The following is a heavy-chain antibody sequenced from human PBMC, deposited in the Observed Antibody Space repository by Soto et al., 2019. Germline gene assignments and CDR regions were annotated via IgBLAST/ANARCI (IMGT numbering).Heavy chain of an antibody. CDR3: AKEDSSSRYFDY. J-gene: IGHJ4*02. CDR2: ISGSGGST. CDR1: GFTFSNYA. Sequence: EVKLLESGGGLVQPGGSPRLSCAASGFTFSNYAMRWVRQAPGKGLEWISGISGSGGSTYYADSVKGRFTISRDNSKNTLYLQMNSLRAEDTAVYYCAKEDSSSRYFDYWGQATLVTVSS. V-gene: IGHV3-23*01. D-gene: IGHD6-13*01.